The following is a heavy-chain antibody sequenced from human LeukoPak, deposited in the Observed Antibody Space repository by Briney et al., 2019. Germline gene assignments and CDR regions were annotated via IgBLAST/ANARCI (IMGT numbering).Heavy chain of an antibody. CDR3: VRGYSFGPYGMDV. CDR2: ISDSGGST. V-gene: IGHV3-64D*09. CDR1: GFPFSSYA. J-gene: IGHJ6*02. Sequence: GGTLRLSCSASGFPFSSYAMHWVRQAPGKGLEYVSAISDSGGSTYYADSVKGRFTISRDNSKNTLYLQMSSLRAEDTAVYFCVRGYSFGPYGMDVWGQGTTATVSS. D-gene: IGHD2-15*01.